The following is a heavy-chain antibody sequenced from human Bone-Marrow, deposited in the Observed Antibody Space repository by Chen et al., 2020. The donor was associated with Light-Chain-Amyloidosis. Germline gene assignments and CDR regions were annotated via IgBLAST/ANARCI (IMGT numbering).Heavy chain of an antibody. Sequence: EVQLEQSGPEVIKPGESLQISCKGSGYTFPNYWIGWVRQMPGKGLEWMGVIYPDDSDARYSPSFEGQVTISADKSITTAYLQWRSLKASDTAMYYCARRRDGYNFDYWGQGTLVTVSS. CDR1: GYTFPNYW. CDR3: ARRRDGYNFDY. CDR2: IYPDDSDA. J-gene: IGHJ4*02. D-gene: IGHD5-12*01. V-gene: IGHV5-51*01.